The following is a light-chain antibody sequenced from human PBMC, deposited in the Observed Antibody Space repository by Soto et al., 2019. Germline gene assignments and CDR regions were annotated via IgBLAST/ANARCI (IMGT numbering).Light chain of an antibody. CDR2: GAS. CDR1: QDIGSV. Sequence: ALRMTQSPSSLSASSGDTVPITCRASQDIGSVLAWYQQKPGTAPKVLISGASNLHGGVPSRFSGSGSRTDFTLTITHLQSEDFATYYCQHYLNYPITFGQGTRLEIK. V-gene: IGKV1-8*01. CDR3: QHYLNYPIT. J-gene: IGKJ5*01.